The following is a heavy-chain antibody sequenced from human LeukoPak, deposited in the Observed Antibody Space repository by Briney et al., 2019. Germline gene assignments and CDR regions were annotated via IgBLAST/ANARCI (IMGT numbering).Heavy chain of an antibody. D-gene: IGHD3-10*01. Sequence: PGGSLRLSCTASGFTFSNYVMSWLRQAPGKGLEWVSLISGKGDRTYYADSVKGRFTVSRDNSRNTLFLQMYNLGVEDTAVYSCAKGRYPGSGSYLNSNDDWGQGTLVTVSS. CDR2: ISGKGDRT. J-gene: IGHJ4*02. V-gene: IGHV3-23*01. CDR3: AKGRYPGSGSYLNSNDD. CDR1: GFTFSNYV.